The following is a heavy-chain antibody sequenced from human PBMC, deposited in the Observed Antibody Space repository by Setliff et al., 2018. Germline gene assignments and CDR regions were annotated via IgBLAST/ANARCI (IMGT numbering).Heavy chain of an antibody. Sequence: ASVKVSCKASGYTSTSYGISWVRQAPGQGLEWMGWISAYNGNTNYAQKLQGRVTMTKDTSTSTAYMERRRQSSDDTAVYYCARLVRDIVVVPARGGDYYYYYGMDVWGQGTTVTVSS. J-gene: IGHJ6*02. D-gene: IGHD2-2*01. CDR3: ARLVRDIVVVPARGGDYYYYYGMDV. CDR2: ISAYNGNT. V-gene: IGHV1-18*01. CDR1: GYTSTSYG.